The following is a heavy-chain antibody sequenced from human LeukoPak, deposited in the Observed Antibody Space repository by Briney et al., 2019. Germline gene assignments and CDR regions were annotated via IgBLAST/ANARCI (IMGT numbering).Heavy chain of an antibody. CDR1: GFTFDDYA. Sequence: SLRLSCAASGFTFDDYAMHWVRQAPGKGLEWVSGISWNSGSIGYADSVKGRFTISRDNAKNSLYLQMNSLRAEDTALYYCAKGSSGYDFDYWGQGTLVTVSS. J-gene: IGHJ4*02. V-gene: IGHV3-9*01. CDR2: ISWNSGSI. CDR3: AKGSSGYDFDY. D-gene: IGHD5-12*01.